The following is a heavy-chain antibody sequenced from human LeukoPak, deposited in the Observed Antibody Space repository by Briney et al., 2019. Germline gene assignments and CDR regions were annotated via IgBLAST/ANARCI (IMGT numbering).Heavy chain of an antibody. CDR3: TRDADIVVVPAAFDY. Sequence: PGGSLRLSCTASGFTSGDYAMSWFRQAPGKGLEWVGFIRSKAYGGTTEYAASVKGRFTISRDDSKSIAYLQMNSLKTEDTAVYYCTRDADIVVVPAAFDYWGQGTLVTVSS. J-gene: IGHJ4*02. D-gene: IGHD2-2*01. CDR1: GFTSGDYA. CDR2: IRSKAYGGTT. V-gene: IGHV3-49*03.